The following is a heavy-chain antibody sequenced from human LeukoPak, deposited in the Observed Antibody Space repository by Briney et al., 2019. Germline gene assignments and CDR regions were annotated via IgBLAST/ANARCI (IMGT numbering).Heavy chain of an antibody. CDR1: GFTFSSYW. V-gene: IGHV3-74*01. D-gene: IGHD5-24*01. CDR2: INSDGGST. Sequence: GGSLRLSCTASGFTFSSYWMHWVRQAPGKGLVWVSSINSDGGSTSYADSVKGRFTISRDNAKNTLYLRMNSLRAEDTAVYYCARRIQGMAPYYFDYWGQGTLVTVSS. CDR3: ARRIQGMAPYYFDY. J-gene: IGHJ4*02.